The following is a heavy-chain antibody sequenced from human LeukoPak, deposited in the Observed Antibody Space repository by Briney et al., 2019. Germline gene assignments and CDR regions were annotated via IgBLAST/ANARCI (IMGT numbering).Heavy chain of an antibody. J-gene: IGHJ4*02. CDR2: IYSGGST. Sequence: GGSLRLSCAASGFTVSSNYMSWVRQAPGKGLEWVSVIYSGGSTYYADSVKGRFTISRDNSKNSLYLQMNSLTPEDTALYYCVKDIGSAAAGTVYFDYWGQGTLVTVSS. CDR3: VKDIGSAAAGTVYFDY. V-gene: IGHV3-53*05. D-gene: IGHD6-13*01. CDR1: GFTVSSNY.